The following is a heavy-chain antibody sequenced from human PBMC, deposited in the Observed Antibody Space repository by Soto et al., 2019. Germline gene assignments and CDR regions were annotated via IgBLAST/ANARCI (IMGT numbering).Heavy chain of an antibody. CDR3: ARVGCGFCSSTRCYTDGFDL. J-gene: IGHJ3*01. D-gene: IGHD2-2*01. CDR2: ISPSNSTI. V-gene: IGHV3-48*02. CDR1: GFTFSLYP. Sequence: QLVESGGGLVQPGGSLRLSCAASGFTFSLYPVNWVRQAPGKGLEWLSYISPSNSTIYYADSVKGRFTISRDNAKNSLDLQMNGLRDDDTAVYYCARVGCGFCSSTRCYTDGFDLWGQGTVVTVST.